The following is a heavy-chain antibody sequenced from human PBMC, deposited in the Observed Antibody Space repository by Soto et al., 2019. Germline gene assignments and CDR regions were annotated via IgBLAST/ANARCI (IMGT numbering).Heavy chain of an antibody. CDR2: VFTTGTT. J-gene: IGHJ5*02. Sequence: SETLSLTCSVTGGSINNYYWSWVRQSAGKGLEWIGRVFTTGTTDYNPSLKSRVTISVDTSKNQFSLSLRSVTAADTAIYYCARDFNSIFDDFADMRWNFDPWGQGTLVTVSS. CDR1: GGSINNYY. CDR3: ARDFNSIFDDFADMRWNFDP. D-gene: IGHD3-3*02. V-gene: IGHV4-4*07.